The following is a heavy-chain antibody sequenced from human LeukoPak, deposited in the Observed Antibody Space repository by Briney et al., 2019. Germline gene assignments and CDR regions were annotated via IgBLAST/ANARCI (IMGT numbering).Heavy chain of an antibody. CDR2: IYDTGSS. CDR3: AGNRNALGDVNWLDP. J-gene: IGHJ5*02. Sequence: TSETLSVTCTVSGASISGYYCNCIRQPPGKGLVWIAFIYDTGSSNYNPSLTSRVTISVDKSKNLFSLKLKSVTAADTAVYYCAGNRNALGDVNWLDPWGQGTLVTVSS. V-gene: IGHV4-59*01. CDR1: GASISGYY. D-gene: IGHD1/OR15-1a*01.